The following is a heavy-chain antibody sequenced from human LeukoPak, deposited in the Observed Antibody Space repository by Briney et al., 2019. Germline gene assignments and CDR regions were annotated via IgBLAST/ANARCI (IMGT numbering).Heavy chain of an antibody. Sequence: ASVKVSCKASGYTFTSYGISWVRQAPGQGLEWMGWISAYNGNTNYAQKLQGRVTMTTDTSTSTAYMELRSLRSDDTAVYYCARGFSGSSSPPGAFDIWGQGTMVTVSS. V-gene: IGHV1-18*01. J-gene: IGHJ3*02. D-gene: IGHD6-6*01. CDR2: ISAYNGNT. CDR1: GYTFTSYG. CDR3: ARGFSGSSSPPGAFDI.